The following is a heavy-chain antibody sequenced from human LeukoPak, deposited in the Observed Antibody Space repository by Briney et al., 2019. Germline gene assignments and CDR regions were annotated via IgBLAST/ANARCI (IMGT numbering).Heavy chain of an antibody. CDR3: TKETAYDILTGYYSSTYFDY. Sequence: PGGSLRLSCAASGFTFSSYDMSWVRQAPGKGLEWVSDISGSGGSTYYADSVKGRFTISRDNSKNTLYLQMNSLRADDTALYYFTKETAYDILTGYYSSTYFDYWGQGTLVTVSS. V-gene: IGHV3-23*01. CDR2: ISGSGGST. J-gene: IGHJ4*02. CDR1: GFTFSSYD. D-gene: IGHD3-9*01.